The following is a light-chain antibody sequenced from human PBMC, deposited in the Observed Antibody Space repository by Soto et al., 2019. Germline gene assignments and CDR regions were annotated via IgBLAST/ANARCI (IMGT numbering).Light chain of an antibody. Sequence: QSVLTQPPSASGTPGQRVTISCSGSSSNIGSNLVNWYQQLPGTAPKLLIYNDSHRPSGVPDRFSGSKSGTSASLAISGLQSEDEADYYCAAWDDSLNGQGVFGGGTKLTVL. CDR3: AAWDDSLNGQGV. V-gene: IGLV1-44*01. J-gene: IGLJ3*02. CDR1: SSNIGSNL. CDR2: NDS.